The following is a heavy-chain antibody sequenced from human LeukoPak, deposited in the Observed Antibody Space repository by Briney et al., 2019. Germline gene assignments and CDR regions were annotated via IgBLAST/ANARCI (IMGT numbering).Heavy chain of an antibody. J-gene: IGHJ4*02. CDR3: ARVDPLAYYFDY. CDR2: INHSGST. CDR1: GGSFSGYY. Sequence: SETLSLTCAVYGGSFSGYYWSWIRQPPGKGLEWIGEINHSGSTNYNPSLKSRVTISVDTSKNQFSLKLSSVTAADTAVYYCARVDPLAYYFDYWGQGTLVTVSS. V-gene: IGHV4-34*01.